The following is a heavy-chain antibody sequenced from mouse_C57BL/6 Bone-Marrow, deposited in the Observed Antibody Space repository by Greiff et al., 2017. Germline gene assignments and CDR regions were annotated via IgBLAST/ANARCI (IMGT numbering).Heavy chain of an antibody. CDR3: TPIRVTTVAADY. J-gene: IGHJ2*01. Sequence: VQLQQSGAELVRPGASVKLSCTASGFNIKDDYMHWVKQRPEQGLEWIGWIDPENGDTEYASKFQGKATMTADTSSNPAYLQLSSLTSEYTAVYYCTPIRVTTVAADYWGQGTALTVSS. D-gene: IGHD1-1*01. V-gene: IGHV14-4*01. CDR1: GFNIKDDY. CDR2: IDPENGDT.